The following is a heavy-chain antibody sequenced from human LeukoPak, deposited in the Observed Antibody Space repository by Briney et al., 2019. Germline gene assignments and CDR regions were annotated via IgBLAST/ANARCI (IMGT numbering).Heavy chain of an antibody. Sequence: ASVKVSCKASGYTFTGYYMHWVRQAPGQGLEWMGWISVYNGNTNYAQKFQGRVTMTTDTSTSTAYMELRSLRSDDTAVYYCARWRGANVLRYFDYEMEPAAPSGHFDYWGQGTLVTVSS. V-gene: IGHV1-18*04. CDR2: ISVYNGNT. CDR1: GYTFTGYY. J-gene: IGHJ4*02. CDR3: ARWRGANVLRYFDYEMEPAAPSGHFDY. D-gene: IGHD3-9*01.